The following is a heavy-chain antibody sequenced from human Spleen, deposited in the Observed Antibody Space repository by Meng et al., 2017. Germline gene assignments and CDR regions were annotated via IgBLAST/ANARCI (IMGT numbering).Heavy chain of an antibody. J-gene: IGHJ4*02. D-gene: IGHD4-17*01. CDR3: ARLTVTYFDY. CDR1: GGSISSGGYY. CDR2: IYYSGST. Sequence: QVPLQEPGPGLVKPPQTLSLTCTVSGGSISSGGYYGSWIRQHPGKGLEWIGYIYYSGSTYYNPSLKSLVTISVDTSKNQFSLKLSSVTAADTAVYYCARLTVTYFDYWGQGTLVTVSS. V-gene: IGHV4-31*01.